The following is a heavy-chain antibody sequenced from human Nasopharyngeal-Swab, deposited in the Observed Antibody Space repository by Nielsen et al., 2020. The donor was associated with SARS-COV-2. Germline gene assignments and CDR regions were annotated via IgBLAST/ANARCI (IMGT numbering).Heavy chain of an antibody. CDR1: GFIFDNYW. CDR3: ARHSGWSFDY. J-gene: IGHJ4*02. Sequence: GGSLRLSCVASGFIFDNYWMSWVRQAPGKGLEWVANIKYDGSEKYYVDSVKGRFTISRDNAKNSLYLQVNSLRAEDTAVYYCARHSGWSFDYWGQGTLVTVSS. D-gene: IGHD6-19*01. V-gene: IGHV3-7*01. CDR2: IKYDGSEK.